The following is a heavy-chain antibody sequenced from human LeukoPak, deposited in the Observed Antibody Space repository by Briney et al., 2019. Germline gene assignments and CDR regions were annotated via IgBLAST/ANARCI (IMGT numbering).Heavy chain of an antibody. CDR1: GGSISSGDFC. Sequence: TPSETLSLTCTVSGGSISSGDFCWGWIRQPPGKDLEWIAYISNTGSAASHPSLKSRVTISMDTSKNQFFLKLTSVTAADTAVYYCARRWGSGSHTDWFDTWSQGTLVTVSS. CDR3: ARRWGSGSHTDWFDT. D-gene: IGHD3-10*01. CDR2: ISNTGSA. J-gene: IGHJ5*02. V-gene: IGHV4-30-4*01.